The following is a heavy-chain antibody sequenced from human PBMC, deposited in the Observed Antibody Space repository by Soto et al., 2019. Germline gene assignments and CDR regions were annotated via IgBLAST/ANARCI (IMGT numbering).Heavy chain of an antibody. V-gene: IGHV4-4*02. Sequence: QVQLQESGPGLVKPSGTLSLTCAVSGGSISSSNWWSWVRQPPGKGLEWIGEIYHSGSTNHNPSLKSPVTISGDKSKNQFALTLSSGTAADPAVYYCARIAAAGTNVDYWGQGTLVTVSS. CDR3: ARIAAAGTNVDY. D-gene: IGHD6-13*01. J-gene: IGHJ4*02. CDR2: IYHSGST. CDR1: GGSISSSNW.